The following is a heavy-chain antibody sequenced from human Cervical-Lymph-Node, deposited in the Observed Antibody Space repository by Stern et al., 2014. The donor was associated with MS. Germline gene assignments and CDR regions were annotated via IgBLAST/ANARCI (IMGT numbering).Heavy chain of an antibody. CDR2: IYYSGST. CDR3: ARETAVAGTPFFDY. Sequence: QLQLQESGPGLVKPSETLSLTCTVSGGSLSSSYWSWIRQPPGKGLEWIGYIYYSGSTNYNPSLKSRVTISVDTSKNQFSLKLSSVTAADTAVYYCARETAVAGTPFFDYWGQGTLVTVSS. CDR1: GGSLSSSY. J-gene: IGHJ4*02. V-gene: IGHV4-59*01. D-gene: IGHD6-19*01.